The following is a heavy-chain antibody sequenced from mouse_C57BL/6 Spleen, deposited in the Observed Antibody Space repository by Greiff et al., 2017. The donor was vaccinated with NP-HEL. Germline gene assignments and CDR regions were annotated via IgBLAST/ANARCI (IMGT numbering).Heavy chain of an antibody. D-gene: IGHD2-4*01. CDR2: ISSGSSPI. Sequence: EVQRVESGGGLVKPGGSLKLSCAASGFTFSDYGMHWVRQAPEKGLEWVAYISSGSSPIYYAATVKGRFTISRDNAKNTLFLQMTSLGSEDTAMYYCARDDYDEGDYYAMDYWGQGTSVTVSS. CDR3: ARDDYDEGDYYAMDY. V-gene: IGHV5-17*01. J-gene: IGHJ4*01. CDR1: GFTFSDYG.